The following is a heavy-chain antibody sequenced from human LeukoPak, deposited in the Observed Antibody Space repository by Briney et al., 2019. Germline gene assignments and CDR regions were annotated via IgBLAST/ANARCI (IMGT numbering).Heavy chain of an antibody. D-gene: IGHD3-22*01. Sequence: ASGKVSCKASGYTFTGYYMHWVRQAPGQGLEWMGWINPNSGGTNYAQKFQGRVTMTRDTSISTAYMELSRLRSDDTAVYYCARVWVRNYYDSSYWGQGTLVTVSS. J-gene: IGHJ4*02. V-gene: IGHV1-2*02. CDR1: GYTFTGYY. CDR3: ARVWVRNYYDSSY. CDR2: INPNSGGT.